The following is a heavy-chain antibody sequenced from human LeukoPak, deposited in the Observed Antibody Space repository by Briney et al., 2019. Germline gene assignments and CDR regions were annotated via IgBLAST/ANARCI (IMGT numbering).Heavy chain of an antibody. D-gene: IGHD1-1*01. Sequence: SATLSLTCTVSGGSISSYYWSLIRQPPGKGLEWIGYIYYSGSTNYNPSLKSRVTISVDTSTNQFSLKLSSVTAADTGVYYCARHRDNLYYFDYWGQGTLVTVSS. J-gene: IGHJ4*02. CDR1: GGSISSYY. V-gene: IGHV4-59*08. CDR2: IYYSGST. CDR3: ARHRDNLYYFDY.